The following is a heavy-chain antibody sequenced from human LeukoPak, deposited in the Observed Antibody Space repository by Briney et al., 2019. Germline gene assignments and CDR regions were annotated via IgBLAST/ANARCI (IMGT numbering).Heavy chain of an antibody. J-gene: IGHJ5*02. D-gene: IGHD5-12*01. Sequence: PSETLSLTCTVSGGSINTYYWSWIRQPAGKGLEWIGRISASGSTRYNPSLKSRVTMSIDTSKNQFSLKLNSVTAADTAMYFCAGGMAAAYDYNWFDPWGQGTLVTVSS. CDR2: ISASGST. CDR3: AGGMAAAYDYNWFDP. V-gene: IGHV4-4*07. CDR1: GGSINTYY.